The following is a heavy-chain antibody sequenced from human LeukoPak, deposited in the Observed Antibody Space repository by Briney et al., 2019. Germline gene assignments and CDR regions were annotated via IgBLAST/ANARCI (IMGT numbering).Heavy chain of an antibody. V-gene: IGHV4-61*02. CDR3: ARDGGGIADDSSGYYAYYFDY. D-gene: IGHD3-22*01. CDR1: GGSISSGSYY. CDR2: IYTSGST. Sequence: SETLSLTCTVSGGSISSGSYYWSWIRQPAGKGLEWIGRIYTSGSTNYNPSLKSRVTISVDTSKNQFSLKLSSVTAADTAVYYCARDGGGIADDSSGYYAYYFDYWGQGTLVTVSS. J-gene: IGHJ4*02.